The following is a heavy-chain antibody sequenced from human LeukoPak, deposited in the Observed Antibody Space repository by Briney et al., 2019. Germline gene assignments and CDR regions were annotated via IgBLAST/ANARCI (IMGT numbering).Heavy chain of an antibody. D-gene: IGHD5-24*01. Sequence: SETLSLTCAVYGGSFSGYYWSWIRQPPGKGLEWIGEINHSGSTNYNPSLKSRVTISVDTSKNQFSLKLSSVTAADTAVYYCARASVEMATIFDYFDYWGQGTLVTVSS. CDR2: INHSGST. CDR1: GGSFSGYY. V-gene: IGHV4-34*01. J-gene: IGHJ4*02. CDR3: ARASVEMATIFDYFDY.